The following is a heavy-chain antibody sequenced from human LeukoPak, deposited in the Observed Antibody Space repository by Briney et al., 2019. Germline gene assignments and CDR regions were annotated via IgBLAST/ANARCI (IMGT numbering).Heavy chain of an antibody. D-gene: IGHD3-22*01. V-gene: IGHV4-59*01. CDR1: GGSISSYY. CDR2: IYYSGST. J-gene: IGHJ4*02. Sequence: SETLSLTCTVSGGSISSYYWSWIPQPPGKGLEWIGYIYYSGSTNYNPSLKSRVTISVDTSKNQFSLKLSSVTAADTAVYYCARGYDSSGYYYWGQGTLVTVSS. CDR3: ARGYDSSGYYY.